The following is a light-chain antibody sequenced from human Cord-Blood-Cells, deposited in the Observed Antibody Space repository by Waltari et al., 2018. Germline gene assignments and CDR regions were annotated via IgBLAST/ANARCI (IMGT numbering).Light chain of an antibody. J-gene: IGKJ5*01. Sequence: IYLTLSPSSLSASLGDRVTITCRASQGISSYLTWYQQKPGKAPKLLIYAAPTLQSGVPSRFSGSGSGTDFTLTISSLQPEDFATYYCQQLNSYPITFGQGTRLEIK. V-gene: IGKV1-9*01. CDR1: QGISSY. CDR2: AAP. CDR3: QQLNSYPIT.